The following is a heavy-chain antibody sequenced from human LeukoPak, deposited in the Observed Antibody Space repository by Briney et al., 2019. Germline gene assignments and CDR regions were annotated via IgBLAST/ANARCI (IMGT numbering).Heavy chain of an antibody. CDR1: NGSISSYY. Sequence: PSETLSLTCTVSNGSISSYYWSWIRQPPGKGLKWIGYIYYSGSTNYNPSLKSRVTISVDTSKNKFSLKLSSVTAADTAVYYCARVYYSSSYDYWYFDLWGRGTLVTVSS. J-gene: IGHJ2*01. CDR2: IYYSGST. CDR3: ARVYYSSSYDYWYFDL. D-gene: IGHD6-13*01. V-gene: IGHV4-59*01.